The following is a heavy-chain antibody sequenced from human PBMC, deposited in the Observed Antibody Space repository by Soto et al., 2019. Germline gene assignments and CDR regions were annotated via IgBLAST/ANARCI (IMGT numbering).Heavy chain of an antibody. CDR2: ISGSGGST. D-gene: IGHD3-22*01. CDR3: AIHYDSSGYYDY. J-gene: IGHJ4*02. CDR1: GFTFSSYA. Sequence: EVQLLESGGGLVQPGGSLRLSCAASGFTFSSYAMSWVRQAPGKGLEWVSAISGSGGSTYYADSVKGRFTISRNNSKKTLYLQMNSLRAEDTAVYYCAIHYDSSGYYDYWGQGPLVTVSS. V-gene: IGHV3-23*01.